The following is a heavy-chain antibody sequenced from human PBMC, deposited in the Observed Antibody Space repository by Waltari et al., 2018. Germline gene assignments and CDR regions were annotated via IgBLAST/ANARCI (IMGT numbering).Heavy chain of an antibody. J-gene: IGHJ4*02. V-gene: IGHV4-61*02. CDR1: GGSISSGSYY. D-gene: IGHD6-6*01. CDR3: ARGPLAARQNRYYFDY. CDR2: IYTSGST. Sequence: QVQLQESGPGLVKPSQTLSLTCTVSGGSISSGSYYWSWIRPPAGKGLGWIGRIYTSGSTNYNPSLKSRVTISVDTSKNQFALKLSSVTAADTAVYYCARGPLAARQNRYYFDYWGQGTLVTVSS.